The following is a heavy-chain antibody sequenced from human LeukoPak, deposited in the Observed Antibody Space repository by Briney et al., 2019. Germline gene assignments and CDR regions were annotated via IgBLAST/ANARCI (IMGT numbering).Heavy chain of an antibody. J-gene: IGHJ4*02. Sequence: PGGSLRLSCAASGFTFSSYWMSWVRQAPGKGLEWVSAISGSGGSTYYADSVEGRVTISRDNSKNTVYLQMNRLRAEDTAVYYCAKDNAYDPSHYFDSWGQGTLVTVSS. CDR2: ISGSGGST. CDR1: GFTFSSYW. V-gene: IGHV3-23*01. CDR3: AKDNAYDPSHYFDS. D-gene: IGHD3-3*01.